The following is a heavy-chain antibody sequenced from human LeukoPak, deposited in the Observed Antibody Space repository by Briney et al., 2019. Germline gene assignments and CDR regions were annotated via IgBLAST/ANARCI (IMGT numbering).Heavy chain of an antibody. CDR1: GGSISSSSYY. CDR3: ARGRTNCRGGSCYSANWFDP. V-gene: IGHV4-39*07. D-gene: IGHD2-15*01. CDR2: ISYSGST. Sequence: SETLSLTCTVSGGSISSSSYYWGWIRQPPGKGLEWIGSISYSGSTYYNPSLKSRVTISVDTSKNQFSLKLTPVTAADTAVYYCARGRTNCRGGSCYSANWFDPWGQGTLVTVSS. J-gene: IGHJ5*02.